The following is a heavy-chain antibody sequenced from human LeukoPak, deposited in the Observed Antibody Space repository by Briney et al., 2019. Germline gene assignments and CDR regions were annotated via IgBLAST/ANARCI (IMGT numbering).Heavy chain of an antibody. CDR2: IYHSGST. V-gene: IGHV4-30-2*01. D-gene: IGHD6-13*01. J-gene: IGHJ4*02. CDR1: GGSISSGGYY. CDR3: ASTGYSTH. Sequence: SETLSLTCTVSGGSISSGGYYWSWIRQPPGKGLEWIGYIYHSGSTYYNPSLKSRVTISVDRSKNQFSLKLSSVTAADTAVYYCASTGYSTHWGQGTLVTVSS.